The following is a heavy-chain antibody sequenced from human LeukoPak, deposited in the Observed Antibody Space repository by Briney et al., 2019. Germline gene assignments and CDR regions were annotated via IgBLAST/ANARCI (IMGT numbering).Heavy chain of an antibody. V-gene: IGHV3-21*01. Sequence: GGSLRLSWAASGFTFCSFSMNWVRQAPGKGPEWVSSISSSSSYIYYAASVKGRFTISRDNAKNSLYLQMNCLRAEDTAVYYCAIAPLQDSAAGPVPLWYYGMDVWGQGTTVTVSS. CDR1: GFTFCSFS. CDR2: ISSSSSYI. CDR3: AIAPLQDSAAGPVPLWYYGMDV. D-gene: IGHD1-14*01. J-gene: IGHJ6*02.